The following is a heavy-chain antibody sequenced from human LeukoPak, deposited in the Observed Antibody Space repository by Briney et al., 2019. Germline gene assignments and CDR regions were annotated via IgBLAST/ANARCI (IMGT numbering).Heavy chain of an antibody. Sequence: ASVKVSCKASGGTFSSYAISWERQAPGQGLEWMGRIIPIFGTANYAQKFQGRVTITTDESTSTAYMELSSLRSEDTAVYYCALSSPYSSGWYPYFQHWGQGTLVTVSS. CDR3: ALSSPYSSGWYPYFQH. D-gene: IGHD6-19*01. CDR2: IIPIFGTA. CDR1: GGTFSSYA. V-gene: IGHV1-69*05. J-gene: IGHJ1*01.